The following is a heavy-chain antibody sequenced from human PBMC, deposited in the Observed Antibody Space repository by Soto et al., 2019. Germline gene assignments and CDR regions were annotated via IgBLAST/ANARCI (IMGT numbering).Heavy chain of an antibody. Sequence: SETLSLTCTVSGGSISSGDYYWSWIRQPPGKGLEWIGYIYYSGSTYYTPSLKSRVTISVDTSKNQFSLKLSSVTAADTAVYYCARDRDSYGPNFDPWGQGTLVTVSS. CDR2: IYYSGST. CDR1: GGSISSGDYY. V-gene: IGHV4-30-4*01. D-gene: IGHD5-18*01. CDR3: ARDRDSYGPNFDP. J-gene: IGHJ5*02.